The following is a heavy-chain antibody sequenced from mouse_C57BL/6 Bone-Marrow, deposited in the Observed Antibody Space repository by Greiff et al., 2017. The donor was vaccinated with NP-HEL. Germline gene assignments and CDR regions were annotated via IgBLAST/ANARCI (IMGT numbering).Heavy chain of an antibody. V-gene: IGHV1-69*01. CDR3: ARWGDYALYFDY. D-gene: IGHD2-4*01. Sequence: QVQLQQPGAELVMPGASVKLSCKASGYTFTSYWMHWVKQRPGQGLEWIGEIDPSDSYTNYNQKFKGKSTLTVDKSSSTAYMKLSSLTSEDSAVYYCARWGDYALYFDYWGQGTTLTVSS. CDR1: GYTFTSYW. CDR2: IDPSDSYT. J-gene: IGHJ2*01.